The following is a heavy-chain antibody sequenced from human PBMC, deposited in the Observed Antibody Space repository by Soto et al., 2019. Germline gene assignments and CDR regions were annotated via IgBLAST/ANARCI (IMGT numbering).Heavy chain of an antibody. J-gene: IGHJ3*02. CDR3: ARGGPDDAFDI. Sequence: QVQLVESGGGVVQPGRSLRLSCAASGFTFSSYGMHWVRQAPGKGLEWVAVIWYDGSNKYYADSVKGRFTISRDNSKKTLYLQMNSLRAEDTAVYYCARGGPDDAFDIWGQGTMVTVSS. D-gene: IGHD3-16*01. CDR1: GFTFSSYG. V-gene: IGHV3-33*01. CDR2: IWYDGSNK.